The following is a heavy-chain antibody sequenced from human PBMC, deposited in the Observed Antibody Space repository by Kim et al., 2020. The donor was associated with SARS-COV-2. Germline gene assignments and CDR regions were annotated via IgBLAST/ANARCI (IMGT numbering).Heavy chain of an antibody. CDR2: ISYDGSNK. J-gene: IGHJ4*02. D-gene: IGHD3-3*01. CDR3: AKTTVLEWFPPGRFDY. V-gene: IGHV3-30*18. CDR1: GFTFSSYG. Sequence: GGSLRLSCAASGFTFSSYGMHWVRQAPGKGLEWVAVISYDGSNKYYADSVKGRFTISRDNSKNTLYLQMNSLRAEDTAVYYCAKTTVLEWFPPGRFDYWGQGTLVTVSS.